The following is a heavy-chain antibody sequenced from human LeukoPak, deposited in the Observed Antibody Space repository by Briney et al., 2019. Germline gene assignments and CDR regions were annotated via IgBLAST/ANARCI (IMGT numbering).Heavy chain of an antibody. CDR2: ISSSSSTI. CDR1: GFTFSSYS. D-gene: IGHD4-17*01. J-gene: IGHJ6*02. Sequence: GGSLRFSCAASGFTFSSYSMNWVRQAPGKGLEWVSYISSSSSTIYYADSVKGRFTISRDNAKNSLYLQMNGLRDEDTAVYCCARDPDGDFYYYYGMDVWGQGTTVTVSS. CDR3: ARDPDGDFYYYYGMDV. V-gene: IGHV3-48*02.